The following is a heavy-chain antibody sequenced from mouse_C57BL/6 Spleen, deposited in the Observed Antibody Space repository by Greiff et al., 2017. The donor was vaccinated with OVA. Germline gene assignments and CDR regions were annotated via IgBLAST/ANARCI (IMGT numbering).Heavy chain of an antibody. CDR3: AADSSGYVGY. J-gene: IGHJ2*01. V-gene: IGHV1-52*01. CDR2: IDPSDSDT. Sequence: VQLQQPGAELVRPGSSVKLSCKASGYTFTSYWMHWVKQRPIQGLEWIGNIDPSDSDTHYNQKFKDKATLTVDKSSSTAYMQLRSLTSEDAAVYYGAADSSGYVGYWGQGTTLTVSS. CDR1: GYTFTSYW. D-gene: IGHD3-2*02.